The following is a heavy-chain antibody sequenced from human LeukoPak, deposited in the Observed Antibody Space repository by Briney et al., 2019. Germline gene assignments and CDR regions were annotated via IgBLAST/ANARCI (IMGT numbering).Heavy chain of an antibody. Sequence: ASVKVSCKASGYTFTSYGISWVRQAPGQGLEWMGWISAYNGNTNYAQKLQGRDTMTTDTSTSTAYMELRSLRSDDTAVYYCARGRYYDSSGYLLYYYYYGMDVWGQGTTVTVSS. J-gene: IGHJ6*02. V-gene: IGHV1-18*01. D-gene: IGHD3-22*01. CDR3: ARGRYYDSSGYLLYYYYYGMDV. CDR2: ISAYNGNT. CDR1: GYTFTSYG.